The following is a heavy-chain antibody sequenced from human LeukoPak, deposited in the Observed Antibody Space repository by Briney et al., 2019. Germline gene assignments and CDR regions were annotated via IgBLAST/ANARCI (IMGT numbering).Heavy chain of an antibody. V-gene: IGHV3-21*01. CDR1: GFTFSSYS. CDR2: ISSSSSYI. Sequence: GGSLRLSCAASGFTFSSYSMNWVRQAPGKGLEWVSSISSSSSYIYYADSVKGRFTISRDNAKNSLYLQMNSLRAEDTAVFYCAKDIGGSYSGLDFWGQGTLVTVSS. J-gene: IGHJ4*02. D-gene: IGHD3-10*01. CDR3: AKDIGGSYSGLDF.